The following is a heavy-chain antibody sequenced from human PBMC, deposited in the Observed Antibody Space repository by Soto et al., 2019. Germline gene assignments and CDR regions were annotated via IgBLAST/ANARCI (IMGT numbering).Heavy chain of an antibody. J-gene: IGHJ5*02. CDR2: ISYDGSNK. D-gene: IGHD3-3*01. V-gene: IGHV3-30*18. Sequence: GGSLRLSCAASGFTFSSYGMHWVRQAPGKGLEWVAVISYDGSNKYYADSVKGRFTISRDNSKNTLYLQMNSLRAEDTAVYYCAKDSVTYYDFWSGYPHPWGQGTLLTVSS. CDR3: AKDSVTYYDFWSGYPHP. CDR1: GFTFSSYG.